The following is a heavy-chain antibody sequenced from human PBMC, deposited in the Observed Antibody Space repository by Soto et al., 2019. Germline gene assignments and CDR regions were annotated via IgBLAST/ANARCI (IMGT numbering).Heavy chain of an antibody. CDR1: GGSVSSGSYY. J-gene: IGHJ5*02. D-gene: IGHD3-22*01. CDR2: IYYSGST. Sequence: PSETLSLTCTVSGGSVSSGSYYWSWIRQPPGKGLEWIGYIYYSGSTKYNPSLKSRVTISVDTSKNQFSLKLSSVTAADTAVYYCARTGYYDSSGYYPFGQGTLVTVS. CDR3: ARTGYYDSSGYYP. V-gene: IGHV4-61*01.